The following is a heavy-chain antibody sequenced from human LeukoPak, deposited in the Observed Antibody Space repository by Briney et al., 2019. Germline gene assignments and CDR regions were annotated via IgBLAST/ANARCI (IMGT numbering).Heavy chain of an antibody. CDR1: GYSFSVNY. Sequence: ASVTVSCTASGYSFSVNYIHWVRQAPAQGLEWMGWIDPKTGSTNYAEKFQGRVTMTRDTSISTCYMELSRLRSDDVAVYYCARSSGGSGRWGDNWFDPWGQGTLVIVSS. D-gene: IGHD3-10*01. J-gene: IGHJ5*02. CDR3: ARSSGGSGRWGDNWFDP. CDR2: IDPKTGST. V-gene: IGHV1-2*02.